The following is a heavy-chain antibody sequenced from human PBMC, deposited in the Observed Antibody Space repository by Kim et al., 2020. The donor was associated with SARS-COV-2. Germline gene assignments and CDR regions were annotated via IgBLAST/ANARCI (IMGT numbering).Heavy chain of an antibody. CDR1: GYTFTSYA. J-gene: IGHJ5*02. CDR2: INAGNGNT. CDR3: ARVGRYCSGGSCYSGGTWFDP. Sequence: ASVKVSCKASGYTFTSYAMHWVRQAPGQRLEWMGWINAGNGNTKYSQKFQGRVTITRDTSASTAYMELSSLRSEDTAVYYCARVGRYCSGGSCYSGGTWFDPWGQGTLVTVSS. V-gene: IGHV1-3*01. D-gene: IGHD2-15*01.